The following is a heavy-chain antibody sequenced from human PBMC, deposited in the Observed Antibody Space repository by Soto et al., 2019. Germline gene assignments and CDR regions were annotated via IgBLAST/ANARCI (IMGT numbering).Heavy chain of an antibody. J-gene: IGHJ4*02. CDR1: GFTFSNYG. V-gene: IGHV3-33*01. CDR3: ARVGITATTFRGFDY. Sequence: QVQLVESGGGVVQPGRSLRLSCAASGFTFSNYGMHWVRQAPGKGLEWVAVIWFDGSNKYYADSVKGRFTISRDNSKNTLYLQMLSLRAEDTAVYYCARVGITATTFRGFDYWGQGTLVTVSS. D-gene: IGHD1-20*01. CDR2: IWFDGSNK.